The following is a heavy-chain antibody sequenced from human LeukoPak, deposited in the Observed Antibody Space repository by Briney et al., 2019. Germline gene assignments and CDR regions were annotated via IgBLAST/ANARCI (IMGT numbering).Heavy chain of an antibody. J-gene: IGHJ5*02. CDR2: VNSDGRFT. CDR1: GFFFSNYG. CDR3: VRSDWFDN. V-gene: IGHV3-74*03. Sequence: GGSLRLSCAASGFFFSNYGMHWVRQAPGKGLVWVSRVNSDGRFTKYADSVKGQFTISRDNAKNTLYLQMNSLRAEDTAMYYCVRSDWFDNWGQGTLVTVSS.